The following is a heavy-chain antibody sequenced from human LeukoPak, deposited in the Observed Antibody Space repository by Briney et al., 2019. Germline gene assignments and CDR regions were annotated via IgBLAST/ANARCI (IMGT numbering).Heavy chain of an antibody. V-gene: IGHV4-59*01. Sequence: SETLSLTCSVSGASISKFYWSCIRQAPGKGLEWIGYFYHGRSPHYSPSLESRVTISVDTAKSQSSLKVASVTAADTAVYYCARVRGQLWPPDYWGPGTLVTVTS. CDR2: FYHGRSP. D-gene: IGHD1-1*01. CDR1: GASISKFY. CDR3: ARVRGQLWPPDY. J-gene: IGHJ4*02.